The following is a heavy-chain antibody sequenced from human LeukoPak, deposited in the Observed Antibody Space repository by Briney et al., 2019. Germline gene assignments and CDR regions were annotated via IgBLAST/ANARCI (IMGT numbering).Heavy chain of an antibody. CDR3: AKSYRCSSTSCYDADV. V-gene: IGHV3-30*18. D-gene: IGHD2-2*01. CDR1: GFTFSSYG. CDR2: ISYDGSNK. J-gene: IGHJ6*02. Sequence: GRSLRLSCAASGFTFSSYGMHWVRQAPGKGLEWVAVISYDGSNKYYADSVKGRFTISRDNSKNTLYLQMNSLRAEDTAVYYCAKSYRCSSTSCYDADVWGQGTTVTVSS.